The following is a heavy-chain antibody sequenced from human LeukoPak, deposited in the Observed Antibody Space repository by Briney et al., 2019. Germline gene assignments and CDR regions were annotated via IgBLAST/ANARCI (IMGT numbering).Heavy chain of an antibody. CDR1: GYTFTDYY. CDR2: INPNTGGT. Sequence: GASVKVSCKASGYTFTDYYMHWVRQAPGQGLEWMGWINPNTGGTNYAQKFQGRVTMTRDTSISTTYMELSRLRSDDTAVYYCARDLGISGWYAPPLGYFDYWGQGTLVTVSS. J-gene: IGHJ4*02. D-gene: IGHD6-19*01. CDR3: ARDLGISGWYAPPLGYFDY. V-gene: IGHV1-2*02.